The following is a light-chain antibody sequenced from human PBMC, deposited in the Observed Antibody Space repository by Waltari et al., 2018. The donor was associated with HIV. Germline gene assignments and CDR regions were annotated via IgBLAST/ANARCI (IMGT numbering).Light chain of an antibody. V-gene: IGLV3-1*01. Sequence: SYDLTQPPSVSVSPGQTASITCPGDNLGNTFASWYQQRPGQSPVLVIYEDTKRPSGIPERFSGSNSGNTATLTISGTQAMDEADYYCQAWDSSTVIFGGGTKLTVL. J-gene: IGLJ2*01. CDR1: NLGNTF. CDR3: QAWDSSTVI. CDR2: EDT.